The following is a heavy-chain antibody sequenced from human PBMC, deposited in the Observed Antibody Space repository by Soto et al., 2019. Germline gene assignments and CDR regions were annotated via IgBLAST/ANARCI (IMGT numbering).Heavy chain of an antibody. CDR3: ARGPSGGGDYYLFNY. Sequence: ASVKVSCKASGYTFTSYYMHWVRQAPGQGLEWMAMINPSGGRTKYAQIFQGRVTLTRDTSTGTVDMELSSLTSEDTAIYYCARGPSGGGDYYLFNYWGQGTQAVVSS. J-gene: IGHJ4*02. D-gene: IGHD2-21*02. V-gene: IGHV1-46*01. CDR1: GYTFTSYY. CDR2: INPSGGRT.